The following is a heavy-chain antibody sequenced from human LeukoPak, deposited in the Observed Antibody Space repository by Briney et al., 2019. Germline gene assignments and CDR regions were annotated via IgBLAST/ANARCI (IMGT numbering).Heavy chain of an antibody. CDR3: ARDLSWFDP. CDR2: ISSGGESI. V-gene: IGHV3-11*01. Sequence: GGSLRLSCVASGLYFSDYYMSWIRQAPGKGLEWISYISSGGESIYYADSVKGRFTISRDNAKNSLFLQMNSLRAEDTAVYYCARDLSWFDPWGQGTLVTVSS. CDR1: GLYFSDYY. J-gene: IGHJ5*02.